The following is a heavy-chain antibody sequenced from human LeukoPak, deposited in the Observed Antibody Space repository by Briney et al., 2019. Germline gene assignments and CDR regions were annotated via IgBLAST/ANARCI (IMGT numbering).Heavy chain of an antibody. CDR3: ARYGSGSYYNDPFDY. Sequence: GGSLRLSCAAPGFTFSNYWMSWVRQAPGKGLEWVANIKQDGSDKYYVDSVKGRFTISRDNAKNSLYLQMNSLRAEDTAVYYCARYGSGSYYNDPFDYWGQGALVTVSS. CDR1: GFTFSNYW. D-gene: IGHD3-10*01. CDR2: IKQDGSDK. V-gene: IGHV3-7*05. J-gene: IGHJ4*02.